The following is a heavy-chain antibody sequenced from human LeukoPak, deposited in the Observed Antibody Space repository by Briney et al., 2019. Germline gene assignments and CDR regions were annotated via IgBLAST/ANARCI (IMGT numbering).Heavy chain of an antibody. CDR1: GFTFSSYA. CDR2: ISYDGSNK. CDR3: ARVQGRYSYGSGFDS. Sequence: GGSLRLSCAASGFTFSSYAMHWVRQAPGKGLEWVAVISYDGSNKYYADSVKGRFTISRDNSKNTLYLQMNSLGAEDTAVYYCARVQGRYSYGSGFDSWGQGTLVTVTS. J-gene: IGHJ4*02. D-gene: IGHD5-18*01. V-gene: IGHV3-30*04.